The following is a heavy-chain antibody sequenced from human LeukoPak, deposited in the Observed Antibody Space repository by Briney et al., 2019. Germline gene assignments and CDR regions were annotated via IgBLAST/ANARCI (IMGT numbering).Heavy chain of an antibody. D-gene: IGHD6-19*01. CDR2: IRYDGSNK. J-gene: IGHJ6*02. CDR3: AKEEEAVAGLPVYGMDV. V-gene: IGHV3-30*02. CDR1: LFTFISYG. Sequence: GWSLTLSCPASLFTFISYGMHWVRQAPAKGLAGVAFIRYDGSNKYYADSVKGRFTISRDNSKNTLYLQMNSLRAEDTAVYYCAKEEEAVAGLPVYGMDVWGQGTMVTVSS.